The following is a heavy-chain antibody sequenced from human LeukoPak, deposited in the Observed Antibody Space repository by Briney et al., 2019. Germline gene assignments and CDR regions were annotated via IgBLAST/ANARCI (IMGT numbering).Heavy chain of an antibody. CDR3: AKGTVLGYCSSTSCYPGDY. CDR2: IRYDGSNK. J-gene: IGHJ4*02. V-gene: IGHV3-30*02. D-gene: IGHD2-2*01. CDR1: GFTFSSYG. Sequence: GGSLRLSCAASGFTFSSYGMHWVRQAPGEGLEWVAFIRYDGSNKYYADSVKGRFTISRDNSKNTLYLQMNSLRAEDTAVYYCAKGTVLGYCSSTSCYPGDYWGQGTLVTVSS.